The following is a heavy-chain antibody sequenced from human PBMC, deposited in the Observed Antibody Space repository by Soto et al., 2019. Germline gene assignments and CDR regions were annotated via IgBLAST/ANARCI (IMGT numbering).Heavy chain of an antibody. J-gene: IGHJ4*02. D-gene: IGHD3-10*01. Sequence: SETLSLTCTVSGGSISSSSYYWGWIRQPPGKGLEWIGSIYYSGSTYYNPSLKSRVTISVDTSKNQFSLKLSSVTAADTAVYYCARTYYYGSGSYYSIDYWGQGTLVTVSS. V-gene: IGHV4-39*01. CDR1: GGSISSSSYY. CDR3: ARTYYYGSGSYYSIDY. CDR2: IYYSGST.